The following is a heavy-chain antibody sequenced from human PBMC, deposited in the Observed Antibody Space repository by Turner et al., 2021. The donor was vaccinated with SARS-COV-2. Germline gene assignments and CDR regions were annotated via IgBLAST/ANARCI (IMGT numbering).Heavy chain of an antibody. CDR3: ARYRVFVYDMDV. D-gene: IGHD6-13*01. Sequence: QLRLQESGPGLVKPSETLSLTCTVSGGSISSSTYYWGWIRQPPGKGLEWIGSIYYSGSSYYTPSLASRVTISVDTSKNQFSLKLSSVTAAETAVYYCARYRVFVYDMDVWGQGTTVTVSS. CDR1: GGSISSSTYY. J-gene: IGHJ6*02. CDR2: IYYSGSS. V-gene: IGHV4-39*01.